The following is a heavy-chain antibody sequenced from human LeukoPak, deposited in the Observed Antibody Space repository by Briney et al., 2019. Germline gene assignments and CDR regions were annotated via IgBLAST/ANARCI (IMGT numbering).Heavy chain of an antibody. CDR3: ARPPRKAAAGSYGFHI. CDR2: IYPGDSDT. J-gene: IGHJ3*02. CDR1: GDSFTNYW. Sequence: GESLKISCVASGDSFTNYWIGWVRQMPGKGLEWMGIIYPGDSDTRYSPSFQGQVTISADKSINTAYLQWSSLKASDVAMYYCARPPRKAAAGSYGFHIWGQGTMIIVSS. V-gene: IGHV5-51*01. D-gene: IGHD2-15*01.